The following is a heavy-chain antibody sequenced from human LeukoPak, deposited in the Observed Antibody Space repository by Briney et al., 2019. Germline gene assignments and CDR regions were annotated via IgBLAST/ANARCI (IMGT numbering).Heavy chain of an antibody. CDR3: ARFEYYYDSSGRPGFDY. V-gene: IGHV1-8*01. CDR2: MNPNSGNT. CDR1: GYTFTSYD. Sequence: ASVKVSCKASGYTFTSYDINWVRQATGQGLEWMGWMNPNSGNTGYAQKFQGRVTMTRNTSISTAYMELSSLRSEDTAVYYCARFEYYYDSSGRPGFDYWGQGTLVTVSS. J-gene: IGHJ4*02. D-gene: IGHD3-22*01.